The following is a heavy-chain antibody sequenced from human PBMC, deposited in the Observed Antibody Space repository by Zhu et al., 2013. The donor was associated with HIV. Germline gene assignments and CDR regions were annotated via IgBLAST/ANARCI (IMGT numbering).Heavy chain of an antibody. Sequence: QIQLVQSGAEVKKPGASVKVSCKGFGYTFTDFAIHWVRQAPGQGLEWVGWLNTGSGQVKYAQQFQGRVTITGDTSADTAYLDLNSLTSEDTAVYYCTRLSVAVIRGVMVSRGFQYWGQGTLVTVS. CDR1: GYTFTDFA. D-gene: IGHD3-10*01. CDR3: TRLSVAVIRGVMVSRGFQY. J-gene: IGHJ4*02. CDR2: LNTGSGQV. V-gene: IGHV1-3*04.